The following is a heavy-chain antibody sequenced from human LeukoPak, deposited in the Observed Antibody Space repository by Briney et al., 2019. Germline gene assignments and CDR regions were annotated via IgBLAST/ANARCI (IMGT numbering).Heavy chain of an antibody. CDR1: GGSFSGYY. CDR3: ARGYGWLGAADY. J-gene: IGHJ4*02. Sequence: SETLSLTCAVYGGSFSGYYWSWIRQPPGKGLEWIGEINHSGSTNYNPSLKSRVTISVDTSKNQFSLKLSSVTAADTAVYYCARGYGWLGAADYWGQGTLVTVSS. V-gene: IGHV4-34*01. CDR2: INHSGST. D-gene: IGHD5-12*01.